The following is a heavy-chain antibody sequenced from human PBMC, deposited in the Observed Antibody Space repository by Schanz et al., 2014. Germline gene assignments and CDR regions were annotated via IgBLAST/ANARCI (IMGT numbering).Heavy chain of an antibody. CDR3: ARLDSSSWYPRY. Sequence: EVQLVQSGGGLVQPGGSLRLSCAASGFTFSRYWMQWVRQAPGKGLVWVSRIYMDGSGRDYGDSVKGRFTVSRDNAKNSLYLQMNSLRAEDTGVYYCARLDSSSWYPRYWGQGTLVTVSS. J-gene: IGHJ4*02. CDR1: GFTFSRYW. CDR2: IYMDGSGR. V-gene: IGHV3-74*01. D-gene: IGHD6-13*01.